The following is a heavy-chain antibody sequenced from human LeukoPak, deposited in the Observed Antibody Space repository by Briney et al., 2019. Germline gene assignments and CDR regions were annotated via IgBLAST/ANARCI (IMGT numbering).Heavy chain of an antibody. CDR2: KNPNSGNT. CDR1: GYTFTSYD. D-gene: IGHD5/OR15-5a*01. J-gene: IGHJ5*02. Sequence: ASVKVSCKASGYTFTSYDINWVRQATGQGLEWMGWKNPNSGNTGYAQKFQGRVTMTRNTSISTAYMELSSLRSEDTAVYYCARAPIMSGRGQKRNWFDPWGQGTLVTVSS. V-gene: IGHV1-8*01. CDR3: ARAPIMSGRGQKRNWFDP.